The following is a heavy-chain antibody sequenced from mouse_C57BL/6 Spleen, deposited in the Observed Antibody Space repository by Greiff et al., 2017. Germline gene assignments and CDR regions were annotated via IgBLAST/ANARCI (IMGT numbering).Heavy chain of an antibody. CDR2: INYDGSST. D-gene: IGHD2-5*01. V-gene: IGHV5-16*01. J-gene: IGHJ2*01. CDR3: ARDGDSNYVYFDY. CDR1: GFTFSDYY. Sequence: EVQVVESEGGLVQPGSSMKLSCTASGFTFSDYYMAWVRQVPEKGLEWVANINYDGSSTYYLDSLKSRFIISRDNAKNILYLQMSSLKSEDTATYYCARDGDSNYVYFDYWGQGTTLTVSS.